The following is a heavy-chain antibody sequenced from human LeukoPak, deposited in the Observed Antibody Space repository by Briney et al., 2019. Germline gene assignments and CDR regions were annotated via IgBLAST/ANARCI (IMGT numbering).Heavy chain of an antibody. J-gene: IGHJ5*02. V-gene: IGHV4-39*01. CDR1: GGSISSSSYY. D-gene: IGHD3-10*01. CDR3: ARSAGPSSFGELLTQFDP. CDR2: IYYSGST. Sequence: SETLSLTCTVSGGSISSSSYYWGWIRQPPGKGLEWIGSIYYSGSTYYNPSLKSRVTISVDTSKNQFSLKLSSVTAADAAVYYCARSAGPSSFGELLTQFDPWGQGTLVTVSS.